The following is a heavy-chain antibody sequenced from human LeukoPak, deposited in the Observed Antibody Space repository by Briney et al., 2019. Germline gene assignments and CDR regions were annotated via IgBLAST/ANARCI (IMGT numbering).Heavy chain of an antibody. J-gene: IGHJ5*02. D-gene: IGHD6-13*01. CDR3: AREIGPWVRGSSSATNPNWFDP. V-gene: IGHV3-9*01. CDR1: GFTFDDYA. CDR2: ISWNSGSI. Sequence: GRPLRLSCAASGFTFDDYAMHWVRQAPGKGLEWVSGISWNSGSIGYADSVKGRFTISRDNAKNSLYLQMNSLRAEDTAVYYCAREIGPWVRGSSSATNPNWFDPWGQGTLVTVSS.